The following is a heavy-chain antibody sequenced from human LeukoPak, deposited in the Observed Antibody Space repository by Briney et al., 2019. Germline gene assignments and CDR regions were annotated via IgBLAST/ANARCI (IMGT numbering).Heavy chain of an antibody. D-gene: IGHD3-22*01. J-gene: IGHJ3*01. V-gene: IGHV1-46*01. Sequence: ASVKVSCKASGYTFTSYYIHWVRQAPGQGLEWMGIINPSVGSTTYAQNFQGRVTMTRYTSTSSVYMELSSLRSEDTAVYYCAAEAAYYYDSRDAFDVWGQGTMVTVSS. CDR1: GYTFTSYY. CDR2: INPSVGST. CDR3: AAEAAYYYDSRDAFDV.